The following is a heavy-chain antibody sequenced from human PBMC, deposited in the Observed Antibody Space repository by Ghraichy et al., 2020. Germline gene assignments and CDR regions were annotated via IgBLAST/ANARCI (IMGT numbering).Heavy chain of an antibody. CDR3: ASEHTSTTRFHY. CDR1: GGSVSSSTYY. Sequence: ETLSLTCTVSGGSVSSSTYYWGWIRQTPGKGLEWIGNIYNSGSTYYNPFLKSRVTISVDTSKNQFSLMLSSVTAADTAVYYCASEHTSTTRFHYWGQGTLVTVSS. V-gene: IGHV4-39*01. CDR2: IYNSGST. D-gene: IGHD1-1*01. J-gene: IGHJ4*02.